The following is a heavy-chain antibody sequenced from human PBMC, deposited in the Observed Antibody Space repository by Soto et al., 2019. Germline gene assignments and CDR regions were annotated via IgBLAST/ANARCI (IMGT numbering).Heavy chain of an antibody. CDR2: ISYDGSNK. Sequence: QVQLVESGGGVVQPGRSLRLSCAASGFTFSSYAMHWVRQAPGKGLEWVAVISYDGSNKYYADSVKGRFTISRDNSKNTRYLQMNSLRAEDTAVYYCAREKRITMIVVVTGYFDYWGQGTLVTVSS. J-gene: IGHJ4*02. CDR1: GFTFSSYA. CDR3: AREKRITMIVVVTGYFDY. D-gene: IGHD3-22*01. V-gene: IGHV3-30-3*01.